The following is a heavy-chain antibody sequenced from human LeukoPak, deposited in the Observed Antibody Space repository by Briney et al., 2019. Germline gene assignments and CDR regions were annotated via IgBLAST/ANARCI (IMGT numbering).Heavy chain of an antibody. J-gene: IGHJ4*02. D-gene: IGHD3-16*02. CDR3: ARNGYDYVWGSYRTYYFDY. V-gene: IGHV6-1*01. CDR2: TYYRSKWYN. Sequence: PSQTLSLTCAISGDSVSSNSAAWNWIRQSPSRGLEWLGRTYYRSKWYNDYAVSVKSRITINPDTSKNQFSLKLSSVTAADTAVYYCARNGYDYVWGSYRTYYFDYWGQGTLVTVSS. CDR1: GDSVSSNSAA.